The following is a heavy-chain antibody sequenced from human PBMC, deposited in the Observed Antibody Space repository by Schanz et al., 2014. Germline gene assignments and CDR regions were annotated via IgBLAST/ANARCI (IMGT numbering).Heavy chain of an antibody. CDR3: ARDLAGGGNDV. CDR2: ISDDGSRR. CDR1: GFIFSYYT. J-gene: IGHJ4*02. Sequence: VQVVESGGGLVQPGGSLRLSCAASGFIFSYYTIHWVRQAPGKGLEWVAVISDDGSRRHYADFVTGRFTISRDNSKDTVYLQMNSLRAEDTAVYYCARDLAGGGNDVWGQGTLVTVSS. D-gene: IGHD2-15*01. V-gene: IGHV3-30*04.